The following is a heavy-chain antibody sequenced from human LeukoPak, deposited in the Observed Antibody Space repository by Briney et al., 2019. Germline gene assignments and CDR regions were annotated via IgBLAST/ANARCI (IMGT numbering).Heavy chain of an antibody. CDR3: VKHSAPVLAAARFDY. V-gene: IGHV3-23*01. CDR2: ISGSGTNT. D-gene: IGHD2-2*01. Sequence: GGSLRLSCAASGFIFNNYNMNWVRQAPGKGLEWVSVISGSGTNTYYADSVKGRFTISRDNSKNTLYLQMNSLRAEDTALYYCVKHSAPVLAAARFDYWGQGNLVTVSS. CDR1: GFIFNNYN. J-gene: IGHJ4*02.